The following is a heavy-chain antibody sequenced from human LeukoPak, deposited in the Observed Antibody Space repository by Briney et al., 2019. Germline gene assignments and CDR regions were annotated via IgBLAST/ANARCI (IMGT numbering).Heavy chain of an antibody. D-gene: IGHD6-19*01. CDR1: GYTFIGYY. CDR3: ARDIGSGWYWIGGNY. J-gene: IGHJ4*02. Sequence: ASVKVSCKASGYTFIGYYMHWVRQAPGQGLEWMGRINPNSGGTNYAQKFQGRVTMTRDTSISTAHMELSRLKSDDTAVYYCARDIGSGWYWIGGNYWGQGTLVTVSS. V-gene: IGHV1-2*06. CDR2: INPNSGGT.